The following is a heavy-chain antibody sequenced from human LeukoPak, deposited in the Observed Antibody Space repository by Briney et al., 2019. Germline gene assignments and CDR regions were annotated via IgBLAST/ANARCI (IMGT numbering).Heavy chain of an antibody. CDR2: IYHSGST. CDR3: ARDKGDRQYNWFDP. V-gene: IGHV4-59*12. Sequence: KPSETLPLTCSVSGGSINNYFWTWIRQPPGKGLEWIGNIYHSGSTYYNPSLKSRVTTSLDTSKNQFSLKLTSVTAADTAVYYCARDKGDRQYNWFDPWGQGTLVTVSS. J-gene: IGHJ5*02. CDR1: GGSINNYF. D-gene: IGHD3-22*01.